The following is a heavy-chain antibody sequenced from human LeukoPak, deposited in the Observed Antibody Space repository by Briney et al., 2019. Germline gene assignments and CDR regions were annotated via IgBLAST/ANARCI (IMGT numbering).Heavy chain of an antibody. D-gene: IGHD4-17*01. CDR3: AKAFNPGKTTRYGDYGYFDY. Sequence: GGSLRLSCAASGFTFSSYAMSWVRQAPGKGLEWVSAISGSGGSTYYADSVKGRFTISRDNSTNTLYLQMTSLRAEDTAVYYCAKAFNPGKTTRYGDYGYFDYWGQGTLVTVSS. CDR1: GFTFSSYA. CDR2: ISGSGGST. V-gene: IGHV3-23*01. J-gene: IGHJ4*02.